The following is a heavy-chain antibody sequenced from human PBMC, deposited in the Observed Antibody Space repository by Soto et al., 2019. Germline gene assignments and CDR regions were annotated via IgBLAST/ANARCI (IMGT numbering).Heavy chain of an antibody. Sequence: ASVKVSCKASGYTFTGYYMHWLRQAPGQGLEWMGCINPNSGGTNYAQKFQGRVTMTRDTSISTAYMELSRLRSDDTAVYYCARGTAAAGDYYYYGMDVWGQGTTVTVSS. CDR1: GYTFTGYY. CDR2: INPNSGGT. D-gene: IGHD6-13*01. V-gene: IGHV1-2*02. J-gene: IGHJ6*02. CDR3: ARGTAAAGDYYYYGMDV.